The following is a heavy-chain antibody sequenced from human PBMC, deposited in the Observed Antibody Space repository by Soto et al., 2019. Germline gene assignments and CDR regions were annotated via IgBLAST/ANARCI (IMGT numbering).Heavy chain of an antibody. CDR1: GGSISSYY. V-gene: IGHV4-59*12. D-gene: IGHD2-2*01. CDR3: AREWVVPAAGENLSYNWFDP. CDR2: IYYSGST. Sequence: NPSETLSLTCTVSGGSISSYYWSWIRQPPGKGLEWIGYIYYSGSTNYNPSLKSRVTISVDTSKNQFSLKLSSVTAADTAVYYCAREWVVPAAGENLSYNWFDPWGQGTLVTVSS. J-gene: IGHJ5*02.